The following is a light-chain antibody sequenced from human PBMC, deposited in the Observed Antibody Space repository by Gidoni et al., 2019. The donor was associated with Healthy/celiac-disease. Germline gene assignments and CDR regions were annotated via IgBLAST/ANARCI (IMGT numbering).Light chain of an antibody. CDR1: QSVSSN. CDR2: GAT. J-gene: IGKJ2*01. V-gene: IGKV3-15*01. CDR3: QQYNNWPPYT. Sequence: EIVMTQSPATLSVSPGERATLSCRASQSVSSNLAWYQQKPGQAPRLLIYGATTRATCIPARFRGRGSGTEFTLTISSLQSEDFAVYYCQQYNNWPPYTFXQXTKLEIK.